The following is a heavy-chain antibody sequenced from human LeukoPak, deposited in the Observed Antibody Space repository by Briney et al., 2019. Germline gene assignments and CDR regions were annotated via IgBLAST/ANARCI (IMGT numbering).Heavy chain of an antibody. CDR1: GGFISSGDYY. J-gene: IGHJ5*02. CDR2: MHYSGNT. V-gene: IGHV4-30-4*08. Sequence: SETLSLTCTVSGGFISSGDYYWTWIRQPPEKGLEWIGYMHYSGNTYYNPSLKSRLTISVDTSKNQFSLKMSSVTAADTAVYYCARHLSGSSWFDPWGQGTLVTVSS. CDR3: ARHLSGSSWFDP. D-gene: IGHD1-26*01.